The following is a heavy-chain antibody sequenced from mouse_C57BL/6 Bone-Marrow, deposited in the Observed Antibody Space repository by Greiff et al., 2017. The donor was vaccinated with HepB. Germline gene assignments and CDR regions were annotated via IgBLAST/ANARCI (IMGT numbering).Heavy chain of an antibody. CDR1: GFNIKDYY. Sequence: VHVKQSGAELVRPGASVKLSCTASGFNIKDYYMHWVKQRPEQGLEWIGRIDPEDGDTEYAPKFQGKATMTADTSSNTAYLQLSSLTSEDTAVYYCTTIGLLLFDYWGKGTTLTVSS. D-gene: IGHD1-1*01. V-gene: IGHV14-1*01. CDR2: IDPEDGDT. J-gene: IGHJ2*01. CDR3: TTIGLLLFDY.